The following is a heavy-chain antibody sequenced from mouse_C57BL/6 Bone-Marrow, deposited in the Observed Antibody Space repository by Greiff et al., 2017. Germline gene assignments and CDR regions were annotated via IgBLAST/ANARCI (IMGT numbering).Heavy chain of an antibody. D-gene: IGHD1-1*01. CDR3: ARVYYGSSYEGDY. J-gene: IGHJ2*01. CDR1: GYSITSGYY. CDR2: ISYDGSN. V-gene: IGHV3-6*01. Sequence: EVKLVESGPGLVKPSQSLSLTCSVTGYSITSGYYWNWIRQFPGNKLEWMGYISYDGSNNYNPSLKNRISITRDTSKNQFFLKLNSVTTEDTATYYCARVYYGSSYEGDYWGQGTTLTVSS.